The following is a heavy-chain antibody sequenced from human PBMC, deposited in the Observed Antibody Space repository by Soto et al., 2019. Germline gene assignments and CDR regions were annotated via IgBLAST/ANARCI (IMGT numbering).Heavy chain of an antibody. Sequence: ASVKVSCKASGYIFINYGITWVLQAPGQGLEWMGWISGYNGNTKYADKLQGRVTMTTDTSTTTAYMELRSLRSDDTAVYYCARDEVPAANWLDRWGQGTLVTVSS. CDR1: GYIFINYG. J-gene: IGHJ5*02. CDR2: ISGYNGNT. V-gene: IGHV1-18*01. CDR3: ARDEVPAANWLDR. D-gene: IGHD2-2*01.